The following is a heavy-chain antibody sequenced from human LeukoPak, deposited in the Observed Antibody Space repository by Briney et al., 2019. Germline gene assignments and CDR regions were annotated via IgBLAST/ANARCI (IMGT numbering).Heavy chain of an antibody. J-gene: IGHJ4*02. CDR1: GYTFSSYY. CDR2: INPSGGST. D-gene: IGHD5-12*01. V-gene: IGHV1-46*01. Sequence: ASVKVSCTASGYTFSSYYMHWVRQAPGQGLEWMGIINPSGGSTNYAQQFQGRVTMTRDTSTSTVYMELGSLRSDDTAVYYCARALGIVATIDYWGQGTLVTVSS. CDR3: ARALGIVATIDY.